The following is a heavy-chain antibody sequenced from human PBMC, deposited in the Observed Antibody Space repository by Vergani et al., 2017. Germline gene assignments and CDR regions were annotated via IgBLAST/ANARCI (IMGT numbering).Heavy chain of an antibody. V-gene: IGHV5-10-1*01. CDR1: GYSFTSFW. J-gene: IGHJ5*02. D-gene: IGHD4-17*01. Sequence: EVQLVQSGAEVKKPGESLRISCKGSGYSFTSFWISWVRQMPGKGLEWMGRIDPSDSYTNYSPSFQGHVTISADKSISTAYLQWSSLKASDTAMYYCAGNYGDYEIWFDPWGQGTLVTVSS. CDR3: AGNYGDYEIWFDP. CDR2: IDPSDSYT.